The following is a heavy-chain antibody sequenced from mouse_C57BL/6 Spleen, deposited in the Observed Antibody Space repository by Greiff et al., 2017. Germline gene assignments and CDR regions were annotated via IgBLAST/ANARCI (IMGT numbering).Heavy chain of an antibody. J-gene: IGHJ2*01. CDR2: ISSGGSYT. CDR1: GFTFSSYG. CDR3: AREGNYPFFDY. D-gene: IGHD2-1*01. V-gene: IGHV5-6*02. Sequence: EVMLVESGGDLVKPGGSLKLSCAASGFTFSSYGMSWVRQTPDKRLEWVATISSGGSYTYYPDSVKGRFTISRDNAKNTLYLQMSSLKSEDTAMYYCAREGNYPFFDYWGQGTTLTVSS.